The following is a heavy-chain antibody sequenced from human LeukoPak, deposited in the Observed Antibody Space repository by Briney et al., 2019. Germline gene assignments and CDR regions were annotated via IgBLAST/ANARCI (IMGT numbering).Heavy chain of an antibody. Sequence: GSSVQVSCQSSGCTFSRYPNRWVRQAPSKGLAWMGLIIPIFGTAHYAQKFQGRVTITADKSTSTAYMELSSLRSEDTVVYYCASPRYCSGGSCYNFDYWGQGTLVTVSS. J-gene: IGHJ4*02. CDR3: ASPRYCSGGSCYNFDY. V-gene: IGHV1-69*06. CDR2: IIPIFGTA. CDR1: GCTFSRYP. D-gene: IGHD2-15*01.